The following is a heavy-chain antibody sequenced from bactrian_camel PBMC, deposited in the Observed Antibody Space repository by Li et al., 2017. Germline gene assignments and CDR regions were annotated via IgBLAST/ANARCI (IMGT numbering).Heavy chain of an antibody. V-gene: IGHV3S42*01. Sequence: VQLVESGGGSVQAGGSLRLSCAASGYSNSRYSMGWFRQAPGKEREGVASVYSPSGLKTYADSVKGRFTISRDKVNNTLYLQINSLEPDDSATYYCAASRSVGYCYPMERVSFDYWGQGTQVTVS. CDR2: VYSPSGLK. CDR1: GYSNSRYS. CDR3: AASRSVGYCYPMERVSFDY. D-gene: IGHD1*01. J-gene: IGHJ4*01.